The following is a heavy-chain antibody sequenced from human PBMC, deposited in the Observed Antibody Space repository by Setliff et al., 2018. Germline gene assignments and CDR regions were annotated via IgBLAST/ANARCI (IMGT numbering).Heavy chain of an antibody. CDR3: ARWRQRRDGYNKWVNYFDY. D-gene: IGHD5-12*01. CDR1: GGSFSTYY. CDR2: INHSGST. V-gene: IGHV4-34*01. J-gene: IGHJ4*02. Sequence: SETLSLTCAVYGGSFSTYYWSWIRQPPGKGLEWIGEINHSGSTNYNPSLKSRVTISVDTSKNQFSLKLSSVTAADTAVYYCARWRQRRDGYNKWVNYFDYWGQGTLVTVSS.